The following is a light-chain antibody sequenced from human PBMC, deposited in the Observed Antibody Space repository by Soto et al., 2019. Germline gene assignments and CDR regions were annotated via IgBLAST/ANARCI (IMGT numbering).Light chain of an antibody. CDR1: QGISSY. V-gene: IGKV1-8*01. Sequence: AIRMTQSPSSFSASTGDRVTITCRASQGISSYLAWYQQKPGKAPKRLIYAASTLQSGVPSRFSGSGSGTEFTLTISSLQPEDFATYYCLQHNSYPRTFGQGTKVDIK. J-gene: IGKJ1*01. CDR3: LQHNSYPRT. CDR2: AAS.